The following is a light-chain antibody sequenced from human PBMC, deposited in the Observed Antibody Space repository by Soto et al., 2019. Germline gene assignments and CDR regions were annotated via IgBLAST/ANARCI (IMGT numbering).Light chain of an antibody. J-gene: IGKJ2*01. CDR2: DAS. CDR1: QSISGW. CDR3: QQYHAYPYT. V-gene: IGKV1-5*01. Sequence: GDRVTLTCRASQSISGWLAWYQEKPGKAPKFLIYDASSLESGVPSRFSGSGSGTEFTLTISSLQPDDFATYYCQQYHAYPYTFGQGTKLEIK.